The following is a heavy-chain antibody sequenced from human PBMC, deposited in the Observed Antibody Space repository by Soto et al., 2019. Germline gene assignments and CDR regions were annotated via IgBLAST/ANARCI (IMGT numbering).Heavy chain of an antibody. D-gene: IGHD3-10*01. CDR1: GGSINSGDYH. CDR3: ARDVRTPSGGMDV. V-gene: IGHV4-30-4*01. Sequence: QVQLQESGPGLVKTSQTLSLTCSVSGGSINSGDYHWTWSRQPPGKGLEWIGAAYYSGSTYYNPSRKSRITIAVDTSKNQFSLSLRSVTAADTAVYYCARDVRTPSGGMDVWGQGTMVTVSS. CDR2: AYYSGST. J-gene: IGHJ6*02.